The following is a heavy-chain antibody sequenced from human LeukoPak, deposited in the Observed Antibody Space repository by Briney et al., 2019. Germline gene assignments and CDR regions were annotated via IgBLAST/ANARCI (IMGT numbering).Heavy chain of an antibody. V-gene: IGHV4-59*06. CDR2: IYYSGST. D-gene: IGHD5-18*01. J-gene: IGHJ4*02. CDR1: GFTFSSYE. Sequence: PGGSLRLSCAASGFTFSSYEMNWVRQAPGKGLEWIGYIYYSGSTYYNPSLKSRVTISVDTSKNQFSLKLSSVTAADTAVYYCAAGGYSYGLPPDYWGQGTLATVSS. CDR3: AAGGYSYGLPPDY.